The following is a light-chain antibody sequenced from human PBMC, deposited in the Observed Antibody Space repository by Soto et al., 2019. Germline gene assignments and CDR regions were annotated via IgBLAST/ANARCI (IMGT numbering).Light chain of an antibody. J-gene: IGLJ1*01. Sequence: SLLAPPRPMSGSPGQSVTLSCPGTSSDVGGYNYVSWYQQHPGKAPKLMIYDVSKRPSGVPDRFSGSKSGNTASLTISGLQAEDEADYYCCSYAGSYLLYVFGTGTKVTVL. CDR3: CSYAGSYLLYV. CDR1: SSDVGGYNY. V-gene: IGLV2-11*01. CDR2: DVS.